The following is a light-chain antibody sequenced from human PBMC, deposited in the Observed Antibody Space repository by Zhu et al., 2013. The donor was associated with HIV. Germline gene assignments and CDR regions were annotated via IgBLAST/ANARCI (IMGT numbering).Light chain of an antibody. J-gene: IGKJ1*01. CDR2: KAS. Sequence: DIQMTQPPSTLSASVGDRVTITCRASQSISSWLAWYQQKPGKAPKLLIYKASSLGSGVPSRFSGSGSGTEFTLTISSLQPEDFATYYCQQANSFPWTFGQGTKVEIK. CDR1: QSISSW. CDR3: QQANSFPWT. V-gene: IGKV1-5*03.